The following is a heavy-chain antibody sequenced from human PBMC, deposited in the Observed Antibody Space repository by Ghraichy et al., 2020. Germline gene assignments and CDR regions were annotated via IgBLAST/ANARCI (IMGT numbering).Heavy chain of an antibody. CDR1: GFDVSINR. D-gene: IGHD2-21*01. Sequence: GGSLRLSCVGSGFDVSINRMSWVRQAPRKGLEWVSAIYSGGTTDYADSVKGRFTFSRDNSKNTVYLQMNSLRVDDTAVYYCARDLWAFDIWGQGTLVTVSS. V-gene: IGHV3-53*01. J-gene: IGHJ3*02. CDR3: ARDLWAFDI. CDR2: IYSGGTT.